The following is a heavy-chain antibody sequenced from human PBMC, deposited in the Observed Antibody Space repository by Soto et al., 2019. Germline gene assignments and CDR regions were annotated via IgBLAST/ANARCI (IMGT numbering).Heavy chain of an antibody. CDR2: ISPDKVNT. V-gene: IGHV1-18*01. Sequence: ASVKVSCKSSGYTVLNYGISWVRQAPGQGPEWVGWISPDKVNTYYAQNLQGRVTVTTDTSTSTVYMELRSLTYDDTAVYYCATTGADCTQGVCYDYWGQGTLVTVSS. CDR1: GYTVLNYG. D-gene: IGHD2-8*01. J-gene: IGHJ4*02. CDR3: ATTGADCTQGVCYDY.